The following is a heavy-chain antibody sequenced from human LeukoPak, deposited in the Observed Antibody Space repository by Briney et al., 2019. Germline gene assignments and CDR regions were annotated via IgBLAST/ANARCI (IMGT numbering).Heavy chain of an antibody. CDR1: GFTFDDYA. CDR3: AKDIGIVVVPAASRSDYYYGMDV. CDR2: ISWNSGSI. D-gene: IGHD2-2*01. V-gene: IGHV3-9*01. J-gene: IGHJ6*02. Sequence: PGGSLRLSCAASGFTFDDYAMHCVRQAPGKGLEWVSGISWNSGSIGYADSVKGRFTISRDNAKNSLYLQMNSLRAEDTALYYCAKDIGIVVVPAASRSDYYYGMDVWGQGTTVTVSS.